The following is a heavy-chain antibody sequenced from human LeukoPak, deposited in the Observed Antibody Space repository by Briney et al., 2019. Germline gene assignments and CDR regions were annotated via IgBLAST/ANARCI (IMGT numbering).Heavy chain of an antibody. Sequence: PSETLSLTCTVSGGSISSYYWSWIRRPPGKGLEWIGYIHYSGSTNYNPSLKSRATISVDTSKNQFSLKLSSVTAADTAVYYCARAGYTYADYWGQGTLVTVSS. V-gene: IGHV4-59*01. CDR3: ARAGYTYADY. CDR2: IHYSGST. J-gene: IGHJ4*02. D-gene: IGHD5-18*01. CDR1: GGSISSYY.